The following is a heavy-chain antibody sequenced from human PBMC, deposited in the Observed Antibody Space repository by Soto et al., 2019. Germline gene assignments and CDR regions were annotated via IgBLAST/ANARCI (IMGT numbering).Heavy chain of an antibody. V-gene: IGHV1-3*05. CDR3: AREDYDLLTGYYIRWDWFDP. Sequence: QVQLVQSGAEERKPGASVRISCKASGYIFTSYIIHWVRQAPGQGLEWMGWISTVDGNTKYSQKFQGRINSTAHTSASTVHMNLSSLRSEDTAIYLCAREDYDLLTGYYIRWDWFDPWGQGTLVTVSS. D-gene: IGHD3-9*01. J-gene: IGHJ5*02. CDR1: GYIFTSYI. CDR2: ISTVDGNT.